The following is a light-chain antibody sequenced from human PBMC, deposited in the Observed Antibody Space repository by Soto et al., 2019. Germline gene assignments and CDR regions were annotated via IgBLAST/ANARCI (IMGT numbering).Light chain of an antibody. V-gene: IGKV3-11*01. CDR3: QQRSNWPIT. Sequence: EMVLTQSPGTLSLSPGDRATLSCRASQSVSSNLAWYQQKPGQAPRLLIYGASTRATGIPARFSGSGSGTEFTLTISSLEPEDFAVYYCQQRSNWPITFGQGTRLEIK. J-gene: IGKJ5*01. CDR1: QSVSSN. CDR2: GAS.